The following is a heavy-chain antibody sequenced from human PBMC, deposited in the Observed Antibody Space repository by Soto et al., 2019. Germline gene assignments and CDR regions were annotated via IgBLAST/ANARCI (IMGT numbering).Heavy chain of an antibody. V-gene: IGHV3-21*01. J-gene: IGHJ3*02. CDR1: GFTFSSYS. CDR3: ARDLSGKYSSGSNDAFDI. D-gene: IGHD6-19*01. Sequence: GGSLRLSCAASGFTFSSYSMNWVRQAPGKGLEWVSSISSSSSYIYYADSVKGRFTISRDNAKNSLYLQMNSLRAEDTAVYYCARDLSGKYSSGSNDAFDIWGQGTMVTVSS. CDR2: ISSSSSYI.